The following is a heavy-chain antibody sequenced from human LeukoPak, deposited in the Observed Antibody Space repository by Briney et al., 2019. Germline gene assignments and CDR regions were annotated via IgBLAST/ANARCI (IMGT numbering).Heavy chain of an antibody. CDR3: ARGGYPNLGSFDY. V-gene: IGHV1-69*05. CDR2: IIPIFGTA. Sequence: GASVKVFCKASGGTFSSYAISWVRQAPGQGLEWMGGIIPIFGTANYAQKFQGRVTITTDESTSTAYMELSSLRSEDTAVYYCARGGYPNLGSFDYWGQGTLVTVSS. CDR1: GGTFSSYA. D-gene: IGHD3-22*01. J-gene: IGHJ4*02.